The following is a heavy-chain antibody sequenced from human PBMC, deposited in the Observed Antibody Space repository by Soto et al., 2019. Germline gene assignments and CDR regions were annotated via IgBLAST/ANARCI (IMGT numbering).Heavy chain of an antibody. V-gene: IGHV3-64D*06. Sequence: GSLRLSCAGSGFTFNNFAMHWVRQAPGTGLEYVSSISDTGGSTFHADSVKGRFIISRDNSKGTLFLQMSSLRVEDTAVYYCVKGSRGEYYYYYNGVDVWGQGTKVTVSS. J-gene: IGHJ6*02. CDR3: VKGSRGEYYYYYNGVDV. D-gene: IGHD3-16*01. CDR1: GFTFNNFA. CDR2: ISDTGGST.